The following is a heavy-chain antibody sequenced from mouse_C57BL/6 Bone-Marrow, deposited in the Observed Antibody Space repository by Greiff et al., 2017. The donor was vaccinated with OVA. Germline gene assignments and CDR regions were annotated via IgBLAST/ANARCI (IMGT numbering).Heavy chain of an antibody. CDR2: INPYNGGT. CDR3: ARWKVDCYYDYYAMDY. V-gene: IGHV1-19*01. CDR1: GYTFTDYY. D-gene: IGHD2-3*01. J-gene: IGHJ4*01. Sequence: VQLQQSGPVLVKPGASVKMSCKASGYTFTDYYMNWVKQSHGKSLEWIGVINPYNGGTSYNQKFKGKATLTVDKSSSTAYMELNSLTSDDSAVYYCARWKVDCYYDYYAMDYWGQGTSVTVSS.